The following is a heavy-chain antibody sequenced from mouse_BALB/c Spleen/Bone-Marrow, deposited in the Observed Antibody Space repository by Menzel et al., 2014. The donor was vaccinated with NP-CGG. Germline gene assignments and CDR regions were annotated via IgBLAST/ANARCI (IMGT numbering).Heavy chain of an antibody. CDR3: VRHSYHDNSLDY. J-gene: IGHJ4*01. V-gene: IGHV10-1*02. CDR1: GFTFNIYA. D-gene: IGHD2-12*01. CDR2: IRSKSKNYAT. Sequence: EVKLMESGGGLVQPKGSLKLSCAASGFTFNIYAMNWVRQAPGKGLEWVARIRSKSKNYATYYADSVKDRFTISRDDSQSMLHLQVNSLKTEDTAMYYCVRHSYHDNSLDYCGQGISVIVSS.